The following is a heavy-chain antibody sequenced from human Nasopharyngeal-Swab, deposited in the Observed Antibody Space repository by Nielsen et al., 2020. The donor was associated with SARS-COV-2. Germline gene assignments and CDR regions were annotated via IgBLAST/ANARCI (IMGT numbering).Heavy chain of an antibody. Sequence: ASVKVSCKASGYTFTSYYMHWVRQAPGQGLEWMGIINPSGGSTSYAQKFQGRVTMTRDTSTSTAYMELSSLRSEDTAVYYCANGVDTAMGDWYFDLWGRGTLVTVSS. CDR3: ANGVDTAMGDWYFDL. J-gene: IGHJ2*01. D-gene: IGHD5-18*01. CDR2: INPSGGST. CDR1: GYTFTSYY. V-gene: IGHV1-46*01.